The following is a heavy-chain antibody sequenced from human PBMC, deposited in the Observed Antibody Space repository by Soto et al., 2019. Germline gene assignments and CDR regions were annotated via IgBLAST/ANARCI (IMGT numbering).Heavy chain of an antibody. Sequence: EVQLVESGGGLVQPGRSLRLSCAASGLTFDDYAMHWVRPAPGKGLEWVSGISWNSGSTAYADSVKGRFTISRDNGKNSLYMQMDSPRAEGTAVYDCVRAASFALCSVYYFASWGQGTLVTVSS. V-gene: IGHV3-9*01. CDR3: VRAASFALCSVYYFAS. D-gene: IGHD6-25*01. J-gene: IGHJ4*02. CDR1: GLTFDDYA. CDR2: ISWNSGST.